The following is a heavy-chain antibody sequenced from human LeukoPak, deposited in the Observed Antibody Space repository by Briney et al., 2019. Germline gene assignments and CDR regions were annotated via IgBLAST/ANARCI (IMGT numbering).Heavy chain of an antibody. J-gene: IGHJ4*02. CDR1: GGSISSYY. CDR2: IYYSGST. CDR3: ASGSLGLFDY. D-gene: IGHD3-10*01. Sequence: SETLSLTCTVSGGSISSYYWSWIRQPPGKGPEWIGYIYYSGSTYYNPSLKSRVTISVDTSKNQFSLKLSSVTAADTAVYYCASGSLGLFDYWGQGTLVTVSS. V-gene: IGHV4-59*01.